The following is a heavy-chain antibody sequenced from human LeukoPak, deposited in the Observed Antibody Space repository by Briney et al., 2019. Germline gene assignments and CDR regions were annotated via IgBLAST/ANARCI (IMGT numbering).Heavy chain of an antibody. J-gene: IGHJ4*02. CDR3: ARRYYDNFDY. Sequence: GGSLRLSCAASGFTISSYGMHWVRQAPGKGLEWVAVISYDGSNKYYADSVKGRFTISRDNSKNTLYLQMNSLRAEDTAVYYCARRYYDNFDYWGQGTLVTVSS. D-gene: IGHD3-22*01. V-gene: IGHV3-30*03. CDR1: GFTISSYG. CDR2: ISYDGSNK.